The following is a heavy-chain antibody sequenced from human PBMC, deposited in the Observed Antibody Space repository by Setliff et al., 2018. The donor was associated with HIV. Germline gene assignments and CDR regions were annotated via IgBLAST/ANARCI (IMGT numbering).Heavy chain of an antibody. V-gene: IGHV4-38-2*02. D-gene: IGHD3-10*01. CDR3: VTTDYFYGRNNFEY. J-gene: IGHJ4*02. CDR2: IYHVGTT. CDR1: GYSMSGGYN. Sequence: SETLSLTCTVSGYSMSGGYNWGWIRQSPEEGLEWIGNIYHVGTTYYNPSLKSRVTLSVDPSKSQFSLKLTSVTAADTALYYCVTTDYFYGRNNFEYWGQGALVTVS.